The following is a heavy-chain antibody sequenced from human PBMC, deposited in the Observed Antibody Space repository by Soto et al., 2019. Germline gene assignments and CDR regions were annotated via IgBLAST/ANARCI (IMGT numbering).Heavy chain of an antibody. CDR3: ATAGGGGGY. V-gene: IGHV3-53*01. CDR2: IYSGGYT. Sequence: EVQLVESGGGLIQPGGSLRLSCAVSGFTVSNNYMSWVRQAPGKGLEGVSVIYSGGYTAYGNSVKGRFTISRDNSKNTLSLQKNRRRAGDTGVYDGATAGGGGGYWGQGTLVTVSS. CDR1: GFTVSNNY. J-gene: IGHJ4*02. D-gene: IGHD3-10*01.